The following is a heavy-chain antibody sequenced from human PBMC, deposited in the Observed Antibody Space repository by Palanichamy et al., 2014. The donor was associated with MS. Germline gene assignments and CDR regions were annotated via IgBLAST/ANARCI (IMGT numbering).Heavy chain of an antibody. D-gene: IGHD4-23*01. J-gene: IGHJ4*02. V-gene: IGHV1-18*01. CDR1: GYTFTSCG. Sequence: QVQLVQSGAEVKKPGASVKVSCKASGYTFTSCGISWVRQAPGQGLEWMGWISAYNGNTNYAQRLQGRVTMTTDTSTTTAYMELRSLRSDDTAVYYCARPASPYDYGGNYYFDYWGQGTLVTVSS. CDR2: ISAYNGNT. CDR3: ARPASPYDYGGNYYFDY.